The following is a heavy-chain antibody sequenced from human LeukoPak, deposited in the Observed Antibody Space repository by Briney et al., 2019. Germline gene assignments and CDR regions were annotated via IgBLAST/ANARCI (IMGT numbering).Heavy chain of an antibody. Sequence: SETLSLTCAVYGGSFSGYYWSWLRQPPGKGLEWIGEINHSGGTNYNPSLKSRVTISVDTSKNQLSLKLSSVTAADTAVYYCARGCSGGSCYSGYDYWGQGTLVTVSS. D-gene: IGHD2-15*01. CDR3: ARGCSGGSCYSGYDY. CDR1: GGSFSGYY. V-gene: IGHV4-34*01. J-gene: IGHJ4*02. CDR2: INHSGGT.